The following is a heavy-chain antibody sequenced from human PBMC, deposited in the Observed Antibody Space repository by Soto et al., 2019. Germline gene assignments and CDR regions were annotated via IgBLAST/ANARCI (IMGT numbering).Heavy chain of an antibody. CDR2: IMPIFPTP. CDR3: ARDKDRQQLGGNYYYGMDV. CDR1: GGTFGNSA. J-gene: IGHJ6*02. D-gene: IGHD1-1*01. Sequence: QVQLVQSGAEVKKPGSSVTVSCKASGGTFGNSAISWVRQAPGQGLEWMGGIMPIFPTPDYAQKFQGRVTITADESTSTADMELTSLRSEATAVYYCARDKDRQQLGGNYYYGMDVWGQGTTVTV. V-gene: IGHV1-69*12.